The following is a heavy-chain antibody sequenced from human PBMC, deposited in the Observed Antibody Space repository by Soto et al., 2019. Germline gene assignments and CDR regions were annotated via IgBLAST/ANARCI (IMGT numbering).Heavy chain of an antibody. CDR1: GFTFSSYG. CDR3: ARGPHYYDSSGYYQEQRDYYYYGMDV. D-gene: IGHD3-22*01. V-gene: IGHV3-33*01. Sequence: PGGSLRLSCAASGFTFSSYGMHWVRQAPGKGLEWVAVIWYDGSNKYYADSVKGRFTISRDNSKNTLYLQMNSLRAEDTAVYYCARGPHYYDSSGYYQEQRDYYYYGMDVWSQGTTVTVSS. CDR2: IWYDGSNK. J-gene: IGHJ6*02.